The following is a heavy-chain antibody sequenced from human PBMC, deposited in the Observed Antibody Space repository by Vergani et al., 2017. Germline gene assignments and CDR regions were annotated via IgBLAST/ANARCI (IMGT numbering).Heavy chain of an antibody. Sequence: QVQLQESGPGLVKPSQTLSLTCTVSGGSISSGSYYWSWIRQPAGKGLEWIGRIYTSGSTNYNPSLKSRVTISVDTSKNQFSLKLSSVTAAATAVYYCARGDSYCSSTSCYLFDYWGQGTMVTVSS. CDR1: GGSISSGSYY. CDR2: IYTSGST. CDR3: ARGDSYCSSTSCYLFDY. V-gene: IGHV4-61*02. J-gene: IGHJ3*01. D-gene: IGHD2-2*01.